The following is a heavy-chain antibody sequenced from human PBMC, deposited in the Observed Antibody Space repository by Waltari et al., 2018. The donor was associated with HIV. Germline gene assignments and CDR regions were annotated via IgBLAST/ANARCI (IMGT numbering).Heavy chain of an antibody. CDR1: GGSIPSYY. Sequence: QVELQESGPGLVKPSETLSLTCTVSGGSIPSYYWSGVRQSPGLGLEWIGHIYYSGRTTYNPSRKGRVIMSLDTSKNHISLNLRALSAADTAVYYWARELVVAAAEGFDPWGQGILVTGSS. CDR2: IYYSGRT. J-gene: IGHJ5*02. V-gene: IGHV4-59*01. D-gene: IGHD2-15*01. CDR3: ARELVVAAAEGFDP.